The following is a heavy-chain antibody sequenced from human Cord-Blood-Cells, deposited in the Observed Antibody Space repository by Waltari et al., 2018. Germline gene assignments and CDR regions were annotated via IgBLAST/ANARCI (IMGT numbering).Heavy chain of an antibody. D-gene: IGHD1-26*01. V-gene: IGHV1-2*04. CDR3: ARAQVGANVDY. J-gene: IGHJ4*02. CDR2: SNPNSGWT. CDR1: GYTFTGYS. Sequence: QVQLVQSGAEVKKPGASVKVSCKASGYTFTGYSMHWVRQAPGKGFDGMGWSNPNSGWTNYAQTVQGLVTMARDTSISTAYMELSRLRSDDTAVYYCARAQVGANVDYWGQGTLVTVSS.